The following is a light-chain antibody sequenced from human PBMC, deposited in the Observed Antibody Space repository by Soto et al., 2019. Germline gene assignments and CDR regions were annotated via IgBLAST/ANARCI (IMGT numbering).Light chain of an antibody. CDR1: QSIRTN. CDR2: DAS. Sequence: EIMMTQSPATVSVSPGERATLSCRASQSIRTNIAWYQQKPGQALRILIYDASTRATGLSSRFSGSGSGTEFNLTLSSLQSEDVAIYYCQQYNDWPPLTFGGGTRLEI. CDR3: QQYNDWPPLT. J-gene: IGKJ4*01. V-gene: IGKV3-15*01.